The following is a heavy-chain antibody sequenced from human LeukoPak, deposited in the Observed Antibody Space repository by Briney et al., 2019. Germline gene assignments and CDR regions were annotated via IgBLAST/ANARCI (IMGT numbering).Heavy chain of an antibody. CDR2: TFYTGRT. D-gene: IGHD3/OR15-3a*01. CDR3: ARRRHNFDFYDV. CDR1: GDSIISNIYW. Sequence: SETLSLTCTVSGDSIISNIYWWDWVRLPPGKGLEWIGATFYTGRTFYSPSLKSRVTISVDTSKNQFSLDLSSATAADTAVYYCARRRHNFDFYDVWGQGTRFTVSS. J-gene: IGHJ3*01. V-gene: IGHV4-39*01.